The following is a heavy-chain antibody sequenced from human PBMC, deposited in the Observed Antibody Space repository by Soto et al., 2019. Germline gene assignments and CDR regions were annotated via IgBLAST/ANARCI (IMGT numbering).Heavy chain of an antibody. Sequence: KSSETLSLTCTVSGGSISSYYWSWIRQPPGKGLEWIGYIYYSGSTNYNPSLKSRVTISVDTSKNQFSLKLSSVTAADTAVYYCARGETGIQLWSQGHGMDVWGQGTTVTVSS. CDR2: IYYSGST. D-gene: IGHD5-18*01. V-gene: IGHV4-59*01. CDR1: GGSISSYY. CDR3: ARGETGIQLWSQGHGMDV. J-gene: IGHJ6*02.